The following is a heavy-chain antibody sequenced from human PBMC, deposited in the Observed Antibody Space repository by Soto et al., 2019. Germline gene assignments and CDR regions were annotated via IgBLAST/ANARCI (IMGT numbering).Heavy chain of an antibody. V-gene: IGHV1-46*01. CDR2: INPHGGST. CDR1: RDTFTSYY. CDR3: ARSSGGNFGINIEGTNWFAP. J-gene: IGHJ5*02. Sequence: QLVQSGGEVKQPGASVKVSCKAPRDTFTSYYINWVRQAPGQGLEWMGVINPHGGSTVYAQKFKGRVTLTRDTTESTVYMEVSSLTSEDTAMYYCARSSGGNFGINIEGTNWFAPWGQGTLGTVSS. D-gene: IGHD1-26*01.